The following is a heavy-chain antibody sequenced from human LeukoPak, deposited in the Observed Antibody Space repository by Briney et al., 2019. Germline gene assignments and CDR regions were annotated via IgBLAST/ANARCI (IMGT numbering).Heavy chain of an antibody. J-gene: IGHJ6*04. CDR3: ERDLETRSGGATRPLVRGDTSVV. D-gene: IGHD3-10*01. CDR2: IIISSSYT. V-gene: IGHV3-11*06. CDR1: GFTFGDYY. Sequence: GGSLRLSWAAAGFTFGDYYMSWIRQAPGKGLEWVAYIIISSSYTNYADSVKGRFTISRDNTNKSLYLQMNSLRAEDTAVSYCERDLETRSGGATRPLVRGDTSVVWGKGTTVTVSS.